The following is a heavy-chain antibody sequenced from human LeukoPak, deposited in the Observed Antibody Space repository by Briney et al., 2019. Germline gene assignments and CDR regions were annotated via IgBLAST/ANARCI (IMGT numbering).Heavy chain of an antibody. CDR2: ISSSSTYI. D-gene: IGHD6-19*01. CDR1: GFTFSTYS. V-gene: IGHV3-21*04. J-gene: IGHJ3*02. Sequence: GGSLRLSCAASGFTFSTYSMNWVRQAPGKGLEWVSSISSSSTYIYYADSVKGRFTISRDNSKNTLYLQMNSLRPEDTAVYYCAKGLRSYSSGWYSHDAFDIWGQGTMVTVSS. CDR3: AKGLRSYSSGWYSHDAFDI.